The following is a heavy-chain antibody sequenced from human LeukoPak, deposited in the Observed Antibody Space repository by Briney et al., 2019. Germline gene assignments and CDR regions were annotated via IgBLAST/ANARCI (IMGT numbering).Heavy chain of an antibody. J-gene: IGHJ4*02. D-gene: IGHD6-13*01. CDR1: GFTFSSYA. V-gene: IGHV3-23*01. CDR3: AKVGDSSSWDPFFDY. CDR2: ISGSSGST. Sequence: PWGSLRLSCAASGFTFSSYAMSWVRQAPGKGLEWVSAISGSSGSTYYADSVKGRFTISRDNSKNTLYLQMNSLRAEDTAVYYCAKVGDSSSWDPFFDYWGQGTLVTVSS.